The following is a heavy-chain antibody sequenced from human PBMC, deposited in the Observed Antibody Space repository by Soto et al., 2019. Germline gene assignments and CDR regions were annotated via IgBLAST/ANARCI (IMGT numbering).Heavy chain of an antibody. Sequence: SSETLSLTCTVSGGSISGYYWSWIRQPPGKGLEWIGHIFDSGTTYTNPSLRSQVAISLDTSKNHFSLTLSSVTAADTAVYYCARGPSGDKVHYWGQGALVTVSS. D-gene: IGHD7-27*01. V-gene: IGHV4-4*09. J-gene: IGHJ4*02. CDR1: GGSISGYY. CDR2: IFDSGTT. CDR3: ARGPSGDKVHY.